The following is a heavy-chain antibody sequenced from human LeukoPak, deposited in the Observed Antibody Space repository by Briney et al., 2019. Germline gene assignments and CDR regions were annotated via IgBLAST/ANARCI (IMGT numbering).Heavy chain of an antibody. CDR3: ARDQYGDYSLDY. CDR2: ISSSGTYT. Sequence: GGSLRLSCAASGFTFTTYSMTWVRQAPGKGLEWVSSISSSGTYTYYADSLKGRFTISRDNGKSSLFPQMNSLRAEDTAIYYCARDQYGDYSLDYWGQGTLVTVSS. CDR1: GFTFTTYS. D-gene: IGHD4-17*01. V-gene: IGHV3-21*01. J-gene: IGHJ4*02.